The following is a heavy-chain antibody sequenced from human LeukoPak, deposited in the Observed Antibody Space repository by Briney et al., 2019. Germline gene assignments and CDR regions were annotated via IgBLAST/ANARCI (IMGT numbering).Heavy chain of an antibody. V-gene: IGHV3-30-3*01. CDR3: ARDRDSSGWYEGFDY. D-gene: IGHD6-19*01. Sequence: GRSLRLSCAASGFTFSSSAMHWVRQAPDKGLEWVAVISYDGSNKYYADSVKGRFTISRDNSKNTLYLQMYSLRADDTAVYYCARDRDSSGWYEGFDYWGQGTLVTVSS. CDR1: GFTFSSSA. J-gene: IGHJ4*02. CDR2: ISYDGSNK.